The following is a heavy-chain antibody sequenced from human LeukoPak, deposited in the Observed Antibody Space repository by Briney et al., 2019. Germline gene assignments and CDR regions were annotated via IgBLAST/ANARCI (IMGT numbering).Heavy chain of an antibody. J-gene: IGHJ6*03. D-gene: IGHD3-22*01. Sequence: PGGSLRLSCAASGFTFSSYAMSWVRQAPGKGLEWVSAISGSGGSTYYADSVKGRFTISRDNSKNTLYLQMNSLRAEDTAVYYCAKDPVVYYYYYMDVWGKGTTVTVSS. V-gene: IGHV3-23*01. CDR1: GFTFSSYA. CDR3: AKDPVVYYYYYMDV. CDR2: ISGSGGST.